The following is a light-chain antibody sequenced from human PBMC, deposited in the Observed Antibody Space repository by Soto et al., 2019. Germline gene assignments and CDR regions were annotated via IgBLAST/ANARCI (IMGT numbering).Light chain of an antibody. CDR2: GAS. V-gene: IGKV3-20*01. J-gene: IGKJ1*01. CDR3: QQYESSVT. CDR1: QSVSSSF. Sequence: EIVLTQSPGSLSLSPGEGATLSCRASQSVSSSFFAWYQQKPGQAPSLLIYGASRRATGVQDRFSGSGSGTAFTLSISRLEPEVFAVYYCQQYESSVTFGQGTKVEIK.